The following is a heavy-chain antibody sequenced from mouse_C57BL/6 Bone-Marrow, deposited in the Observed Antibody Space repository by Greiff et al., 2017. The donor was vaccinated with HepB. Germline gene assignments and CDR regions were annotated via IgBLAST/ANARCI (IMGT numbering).Heavy chain of an antibody. Sequence: QVQLQQPGTELVKPGASVKLSCKASGYTFTSYCMHWVKQRPGQGLEWIGDINPSNGGTNYNEKFKSKATLTVDKSSSTAYIQRSSLTAEDSAVYYGARDYYGSSRWYFGVWGTGTTVTVAS. V-gene: IGHV1-53*01. CDR3: ARDYYGSSRWYFGV. CDR2: INPSNGGT. D-gene: IGHD1-1*01. J-gene: IGHJ1*03. CDR1: GYTFTSYC.